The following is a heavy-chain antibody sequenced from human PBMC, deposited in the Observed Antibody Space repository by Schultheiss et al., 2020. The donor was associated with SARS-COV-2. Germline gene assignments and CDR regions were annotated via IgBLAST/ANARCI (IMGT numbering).Heavy chain of an antibody. CDR3: AKDFYLRFLEWLFGVDY. D-gene: IGHD3-3*01. V-gene: IGHV3-30*18. CDR1: GFTFSSYA. Sequence: GGSLRLSCAASGFTFSSYAMSWVRQAPGKGLEWVAVISYDGSNKYYADSVKGRFTISRDNSKNTLYLQMNSLRAEDTAVYYCAKDFYLRFLEWLFGVDYWGQGTLVTVSS. CDR2: ISYDGSNK. J-gene: IGHJ4*02.